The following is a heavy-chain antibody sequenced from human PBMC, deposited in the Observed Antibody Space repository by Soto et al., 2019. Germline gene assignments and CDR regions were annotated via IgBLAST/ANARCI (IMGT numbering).Heavy chain of an antibody. V-gene: IGHV3-9*01. Sequence: EVQLVESGGGVVQPGRSLRLSCTGSGFTFDDYAMYWVRQRPGAGLEWVAGISWSSGNIAHADSVKGRFTVSRDNDMSPLYLQMNSLRVEDTAMYYCARGGSGALTAAAGRTNWFDPWGQGTLVIVSS. CDR1: GFTFDDYA. D-gene: IGHD6-13*01. J-gene: IGHJ5*02. CDR3: ARGGSGALTAAAGRTNWFDP. CDR2: ISWSSGNI.